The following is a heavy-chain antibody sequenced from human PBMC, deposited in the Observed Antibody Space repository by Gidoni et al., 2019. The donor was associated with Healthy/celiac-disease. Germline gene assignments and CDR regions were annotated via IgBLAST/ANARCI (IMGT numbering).Heavy chain of an antibody. CDR2: ISSNGGST. CDR3: VKDLRRASSGGDS. D-gene: IGHD3-16*01. V-gene: IGHV3-64D*06. Sequence: EVQLVESGGGLVQPGGSLRLSCYASGFTFSSYAMHWVRQAPGKGLEYVSAISSNGGSTYYADSVKGRFTISRDNSKNTLYLQMSSLRAEDTAVYYCVKDLRRASSGGDSWGQGTLVTVSS. J-gene: IGHJ4*02. CDR1: GFTFSSYA.